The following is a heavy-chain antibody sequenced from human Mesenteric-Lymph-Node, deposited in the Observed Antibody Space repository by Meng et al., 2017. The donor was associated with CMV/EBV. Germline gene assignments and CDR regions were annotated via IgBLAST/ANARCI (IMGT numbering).Heavy chain of an antibody. CDR2: INTNTGNP. D-gene: IGHD3-10*01. J-gene: IGHJ4*02. Sequence: RGSCKASGYTLTSYAMSWVRQAPGQGLEWMGWINTNTGNPTYAQGFTGRFVFSLDTSVSAAYLEISSLRTEDTAVYYCARGMVRGDFWGQGALVTVSS. V-gene: IGHV7-4-1*02. CDR1: GYTLTSYA. CDR3: ARGMVRGDF.